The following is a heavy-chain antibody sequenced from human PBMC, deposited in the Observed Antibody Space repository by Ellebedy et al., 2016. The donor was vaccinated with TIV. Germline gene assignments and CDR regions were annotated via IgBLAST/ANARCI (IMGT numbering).Heavy chain of an antibody. J-gene: IGHJ4*02. V-gene: IGHV3-15*01. CDR2: IKSETDGATT. D-gene: IGHD3-16*01. Sequence: GESLKISCAASGFTFSRAWMNWVRQAPGKGLEWIGRIKSETDGATTDYAAHVKCRFTRARDDSKNTFYLQRNSLETEDTAVYHCVTGDYFWVDYWGQGTLVTVSS. CDR1: GFTFSRAW. CDR3: VTGDYFWVDY.